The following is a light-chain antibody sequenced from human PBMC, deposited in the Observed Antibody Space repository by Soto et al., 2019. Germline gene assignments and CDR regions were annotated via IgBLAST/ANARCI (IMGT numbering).Light chain of an antibody. CDR3: QSYDNSLPWM. Sequence: QSVLTQPPSVSGAPGQRVIISCTGSSSNIGAGYDVNWYQQLPGTAPKLLIYNNNNRPSGVPDRFSGSKSGTSASLAITGLQAEDEADYYCQSYDNSLPWMFGGGTKVTVL. V-gene: IGLV1-40*01. CDR2: NNN. J-gene: IGLJ3*02. CDR1: SSNIGAGYD.